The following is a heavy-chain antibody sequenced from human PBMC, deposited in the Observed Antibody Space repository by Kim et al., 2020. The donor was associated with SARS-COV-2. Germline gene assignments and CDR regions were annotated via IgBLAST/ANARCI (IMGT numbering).Heavy chain of an antibody. D-gene: IGHD2-21*01. Sequence: GAVKGRFTISIENAKDTLYLQMNSLRAGDTAVYYCASENVVGVTWDGMDVWGQGTTVTVSS. J-gene: IGHJ6*02. V-gene: IGHV3-13*01. CDR3: ASENVVGVTWDGMDV.